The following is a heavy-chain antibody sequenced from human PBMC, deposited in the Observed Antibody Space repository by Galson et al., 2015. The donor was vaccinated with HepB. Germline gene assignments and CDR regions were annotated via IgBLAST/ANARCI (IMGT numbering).Heavy chain of an antibody. J-gene: IGHJ3*02. Sequence: SLRLSCAASGFTFSSYSMSWVRQAPGKGLEWVSYISSSSSTIYYADSVKGRFTISRDNAKNSLYLQMNSLRDEDTAVYYCARDPFPRYSSGSKQLKNDAFDIWGQGTMVTVSS. CDR3: ARDPFPRYSSGSKQLKNDAFDI. CDR1: GFTFSSYS. CDR2: ISSSSSTI. V-gene: IGHV3-48*02. D-gene: IGHD6-19*01.